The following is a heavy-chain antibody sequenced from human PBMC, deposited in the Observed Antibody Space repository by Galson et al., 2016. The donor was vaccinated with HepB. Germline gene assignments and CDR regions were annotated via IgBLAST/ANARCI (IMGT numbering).Heavy chain of an antibody. Sequence: SLRLSCAASGFTVSNNYMSWVRQAPGKGLEWVAGISFDGDNTYYADSVKGRFTISRDKSKSTLYLQMNRLRPGDTAVYYCVREKWLRLLAIGDNWGQGTLVAVSS. CDR3: VREKWLRLLAIGDN. J-gene: IGHJ4*02. CDR1: GFTVSNNY. D-gene: IGHD5-12*01. V-gene: IGHV3-30*03. CDR2: ISFDGDNT.